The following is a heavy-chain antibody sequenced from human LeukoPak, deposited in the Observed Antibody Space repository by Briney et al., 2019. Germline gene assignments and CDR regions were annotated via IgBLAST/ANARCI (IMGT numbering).Heavy chain of an antibody. Sequence: GGSLRLSCAASGFTFSSYEMNWVRQAPGKGLEWVSYISSSGSTIYYADSVKGRFTISRDNAKNSLYLQMSSLRAEDTAVYYCAELGITMIGGVWGKGATVTISS. CDR3: AELGITMIGGV. V-gene: IGHV3-48*03. CDR1: GFTFSSYE. D-gene: IGHD3-10*02. CDR2: ISSSGSTI. J-gene: IGHJ6*04.